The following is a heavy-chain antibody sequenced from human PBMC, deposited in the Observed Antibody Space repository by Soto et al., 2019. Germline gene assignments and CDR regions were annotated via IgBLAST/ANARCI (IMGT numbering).Heavy chain of an antibody. Sequence: GESLKISCKGSGYSFTSYWIGWGRQMPGKGLEWMGIIYPGDSDPRYSPSFQGQVTISADKSISTAYLQWSSLKASDTAMYYCARPPYYYGSGSFGTDVWGQGTTVTVSS. CDR1: GYSFTSYW. CDR3: ARPPYYYGSGSFGTDV. CDR2: IYPGDSDP. J-gene: IGHJ6*02. D-gene: IGHD3-10*01. V-gene: IGHV5-51*01.